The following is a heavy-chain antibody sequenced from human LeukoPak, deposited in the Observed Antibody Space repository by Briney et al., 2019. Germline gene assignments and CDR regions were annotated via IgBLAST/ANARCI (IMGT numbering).Heavy chain of an antibody. D-gene: IGHD3-22*01. CDR3: AKGGYSYDSSGHNYFEY. J-gene: IGHJ4*02. CDR1: RFTFSSYG. Sequence: PGGSLRLSCAASRFTFSSYGMHWVRQAPGKGLEWVAFIRYDGSKKNYADSVKGRFTISRDNSKNTLYLQMNSLRADDTAVYYCAKGGYSYDSSGHNYFEYWGQGTLVTVSS. CDR2: IRYDGSKK. V-gene: IGHV3-30*02.